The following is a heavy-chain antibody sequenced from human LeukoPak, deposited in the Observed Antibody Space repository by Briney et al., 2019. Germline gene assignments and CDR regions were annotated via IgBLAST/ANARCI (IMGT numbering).Heavy chain of an antibody. V-gene: IGHV1-69*04. CDR2: IIPILGIA. CDR3: ARVGQQLTFDY. CDR1: GGTFSSYA. J-gene: IGHJ4*02. D-gene: IGHD6-13*01. Sequence: ASVKVSCKASGGTFSSYAISWVRQAPGQGLEWMGRIIPILGIANYAQKFQGRVTITADKSTSTAYMELSSLRSEDTAVYYCARVGQQLTFDYWGQGTLVTVSS.